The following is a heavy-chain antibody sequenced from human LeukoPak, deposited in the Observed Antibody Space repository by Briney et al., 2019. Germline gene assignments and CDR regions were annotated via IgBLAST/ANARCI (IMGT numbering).Heavy chain of an antibody. J-gene: IGHJ5*02. CDR3: AKDRVYEIGANWFDP. CDR1: GFTFSSYS. V-gene: IGHV3-48*04. CDR2: ISSSSSTI. D-gene: IGHD5/OR15-5a*01. Sequence: PGGSLRLSCAASGFTFSSYSMNWVRQAPGKGLEWVSYISSSSSTIYYADSVKGRFTISRDNAKNSLYLQINSLRAEDTAFYYCAKDRVYEIGANWFDPWGQGTLVTVSS.